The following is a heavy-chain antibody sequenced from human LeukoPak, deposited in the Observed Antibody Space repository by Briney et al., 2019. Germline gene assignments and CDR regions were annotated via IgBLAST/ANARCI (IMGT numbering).Heavy chain of an antibody. D-gene: IGHD2-15*01. J-gene: IGHJ2*01. Sequence: SETLSLTCTVSGGSISSGDYYWSWIRQPPGKGLEWIGYIYYSGSTYYNPSLKSRVTISVDMSKNQFSLKLSSVTAADTAVYYCATSLSSHHPPNWYFDLWAVAPWSLSPQ. V-gene: IGHV4-30-4*01. CDR2: IYYSGST. CDR1: GGSISSGDYY. CDR3: ATSLSSHHPPNWYFDL.